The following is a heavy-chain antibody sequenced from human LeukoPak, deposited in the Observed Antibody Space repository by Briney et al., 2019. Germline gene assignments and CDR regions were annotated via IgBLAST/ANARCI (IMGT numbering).Heavy chain of an antibody. V-gene: IGHV4-39*01. CDR1: GGSISSSSYY. CDR3: ASHYGSGSIYDAFDI. J-gene: IGHJ3*02. CDR2: IYYSGST. Sequence: SETLSLTCTVSGGSISSSSYYWGWIRQPPGKGLEWIGSIYYSGSTYYNPSLKSRVTISVDTSKNQFSLKLSSVTAADTAVYYCASHYGSGSIYDAFDIWGQGTMVTVSS. D-gene: IGHD3-10*01.